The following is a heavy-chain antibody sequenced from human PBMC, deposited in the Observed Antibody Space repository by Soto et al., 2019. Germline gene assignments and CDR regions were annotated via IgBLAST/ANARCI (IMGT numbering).Heavy chain of an antibody. CDR1: GFSFSDYY. Sequence: QVQLLESGGGLVKPGGSLRLSCEVSGFSFSDYYVSWIRQAPGKGLEWISYISGAGSTIYYADSVKGRFTISRDNAKNSVHLHMNSLRADDTAVYYCARNGYCDATSCYSYYYYGMDVWGQGTTVTVSS. D-gene: IGHD2-2*02. V-gene: IGHV3-11*01. CDR3: ARNGYCDATSCYSYYYYGMDV. CDR2: ISGAGSTI. J-gene: IGHJ6*02.